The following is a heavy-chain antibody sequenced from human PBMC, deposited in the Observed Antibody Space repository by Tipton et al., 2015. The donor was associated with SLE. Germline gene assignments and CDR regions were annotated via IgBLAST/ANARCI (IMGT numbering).Heavy chain of an antibody. D-gene: IGHD6-19*01. J-gene: IGHJ4*02. CDR2: INHSGST. CDR3: ARPGSVAGTRFDY. V-gene: IGHV4-34*01. CDR1: GGSFSGYY. Sequence: TLSLTCAVYGGSFSGYYWSWIRQPPGKGLEWIGEINHSGSTNYNPSLKSRVTISVDTSKNQFSLKLSSVTAADTAVYYCARPGSVAGTRFDYWGQGTLVTVSS.